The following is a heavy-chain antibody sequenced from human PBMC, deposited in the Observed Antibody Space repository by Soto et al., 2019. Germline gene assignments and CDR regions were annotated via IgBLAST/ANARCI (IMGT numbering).Heavy chain of an antibody. CDR3: ARRGAPITMIVGGEAFDI. V-gene: IGHV4-39*01. Sequence: SETLSLTCTVSGGSISSSSYYWGWIRQPPGKGLEWIGSIYYSGSTYYNPSLKSRVTISVDTSKNQFSPKLSSVTAADTAVYYFARRGAPITMIVGGEAFDIWGQGTMVTVSS. CDR2: IYYSGST. CDR1: GGSISSSSYY. J-gene: IGHJ3*02. D-gene: IGHD3-22*01.